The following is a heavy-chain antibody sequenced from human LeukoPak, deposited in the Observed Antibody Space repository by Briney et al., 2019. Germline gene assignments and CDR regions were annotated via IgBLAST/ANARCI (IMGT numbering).Heavy chain of an antibody. CDR2: ISYDGSNK. CDR3: AHIPQFVSGY. CDR1: GFTFSSYG. V-gene: IGHV3-30*03. Sequence: GGSLRLSCAASGFTFSSYGMHWVRQAPGKGLEWVAVISYDGSNKYYADSVKGRFTISRDNSKNTLYLQMNSLRAEDTAVYYCAHIPQFVSGYWRQGTLVTVSS. D-gene: IGHD2-15*01. J-gene: IGHJ4*02.